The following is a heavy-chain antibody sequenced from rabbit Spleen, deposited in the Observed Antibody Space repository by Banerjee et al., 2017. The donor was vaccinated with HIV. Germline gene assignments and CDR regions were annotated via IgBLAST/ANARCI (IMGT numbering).Heavy chain of an antibody. D-gene: IGHD1-1*01. J-gene: IGHJ2*01. CDR2: IYTGTGST. V-gene: IGHV1S40*01. CDR1: GFSFNSDYY. Sequence: QSLEESGGDLVKPGASLTLTCTASGFSFNSDYYICWVRQAPGKGLELIACIYTGTGSTYYASWAKGRFTISKTSSTTVTLQMTSLTAADTATYFCARDSVNRNGFDLWGPGTLVTVS. CDR3: ARDSVNRNGFDL.